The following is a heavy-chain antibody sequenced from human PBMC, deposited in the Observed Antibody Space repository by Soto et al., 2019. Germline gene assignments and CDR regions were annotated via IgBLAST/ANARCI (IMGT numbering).Heavy chain of an antibody. CDR2: VFYSGAT. V-gene: IGHV4-59*01. CDR3: ARADVATTNGGRSFGYYFDY. CDR1: GGSISSSY. J-gene: IGHJ4*02. Sequence: AETLTLTCTVSGGSISSSYWSWIRQPPGKGLEWIGYVFYSGATNYNSSLKSRVAMSIDTSKNQFSLRLPSVTAADTAVYYCARADVATTNGGRSFGYYFDYWGRGTLVTVSS. D-gene: IGHD7-27*01.